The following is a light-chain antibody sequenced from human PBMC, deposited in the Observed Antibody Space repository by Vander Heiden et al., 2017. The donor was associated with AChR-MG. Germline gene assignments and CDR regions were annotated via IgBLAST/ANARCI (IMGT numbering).Light chain of an antibody. CDR2: DAS. CDR3: QQRHNWPYT. J-gene: IGKJ2*01. Sequence: EIVLTQSPATLSLSPGERATLSCRASQSVSSFLAWYQQKPGQAPRLLIYDASKRATGIPARFSGSGSGTDFTLNIRTLEPEDFAVYYCQQRHNWPYTFGQGTKLEIK. CDR1: QSVSSF. V-gene: IGKV3-11*01.